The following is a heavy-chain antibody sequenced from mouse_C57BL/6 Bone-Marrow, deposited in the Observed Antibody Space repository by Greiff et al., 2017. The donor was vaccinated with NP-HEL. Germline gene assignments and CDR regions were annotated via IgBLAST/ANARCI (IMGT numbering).Heavy chain of an antibody. D-gene: IGHD1-1*01. J-gene: IGHJ2*01. CDR3: AREGALLPPTRFDY. Sequence: QVQLQQPGAELVKPGASVKMSCKASGYTFTSYWITWVKQRPGQGLEWIGDIYPGSGSTNYNEKFKSKATLTLDTSSSTAYMQLSSLTSEDSAVYYCAREGALLPPTRFDYWGQGTTLTVSS. CDR1: GYTFTSYW. CDR2: IYPGSGST. V-gene: IGHV1-55*01.